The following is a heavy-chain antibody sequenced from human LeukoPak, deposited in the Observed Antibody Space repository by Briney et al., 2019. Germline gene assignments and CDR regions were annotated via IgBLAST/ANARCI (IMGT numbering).Heavy chain of an antibody. CDR2: IYTSGST. J-gene: IGHJ4*02. Sequence: KASETLSLTCTVSGGSISSYYWSWIRQPAGKGLEWIGRIYTSGSTNYNPSLKSRVTMSVDTSKNQFSLKLSSVTAADTAVYYCAIAPSPHYYDSSGYFDYWGQGTLVTVSS. D-gene: IGHD3-22*01. CDR1: GGSISSYY. V-gene: IGHV4-4*07. CDR3: AIAPSPHYYDSSGYFDY.